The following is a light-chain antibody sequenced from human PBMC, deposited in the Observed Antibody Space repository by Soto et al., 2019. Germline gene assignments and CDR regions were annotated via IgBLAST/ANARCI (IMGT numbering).Light chain of an antibody. CDR3: QTWGTGVHVV. J-gene: IGLJ2*01. Sequence: QLVLTQSPSASASLGASVKLTCTLSSEYSSYAIAWHQQHPEKGPRYLMKVNSDGSHFKGDGIPDRFSGSTSGAERYLTISSLQSEAEADYYCQTWGTGVHVVFGGGTKLTVL. CDR1: SEYSSYA. V-gene: IGLV4-69*02. CDR2: VNSDGSH.